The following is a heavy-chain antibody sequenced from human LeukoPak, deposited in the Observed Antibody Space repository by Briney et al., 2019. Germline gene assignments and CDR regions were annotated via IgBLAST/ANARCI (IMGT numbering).Heavy chain of an antibody. Sequence: PGGSLRLSCAASGFTFDDYAMHWVRQAPGKGLEWVSGISWNSGSIGYADSVKGRFTISRDNAKNSLYLQMNSLRAEDTAVYYCARDRSAGGSYSYHDAFDIWGQGTMVTVSS. CDR3: ARDRSAGGSYSYHDAFDI. CDR1: GFTFDDYA. D-gene: IGHD1-26*01. CDR2: ISWNSGSI. J-gene: IGHJ3*02. V-gene: IGHV3-9*01.